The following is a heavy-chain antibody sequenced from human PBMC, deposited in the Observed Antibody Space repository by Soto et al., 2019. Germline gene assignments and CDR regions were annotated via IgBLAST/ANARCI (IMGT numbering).Heavy chain of an antibody. CDR2: ISASGGRP. V-gene: IGHV3-23*01. D-gene: IGHD1-1*01. J-gene: IGHJ4*01. CDR1: GFSFASYA. Sequence: EVQLLESGGGLVQPGGSLRLSCAASGFSFASYALSWVRQAPGKGLAWISGISASGGRPYYADSVKGRFTVSRDNSNNTLYLQLNRLRDEDTAVYYCAKGSSTTPTSKGHLGNLGHGTPVTVSS. CDR3: AKGSSTTPTSKGHLGN.